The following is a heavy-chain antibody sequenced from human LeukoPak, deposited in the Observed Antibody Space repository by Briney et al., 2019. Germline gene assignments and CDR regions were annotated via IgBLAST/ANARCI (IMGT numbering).Heavy chain of an antibody. D-gene: IGHD2-2*01. CDR2: INHSGST. Sequence: PSETLSLTCAVYGGSFSGYYWSWLRQPPGKGLEWIGEINHSGSTNYNPSLKSRVTISVDTSKNQFSLKLNSVSAADTAVYYCARLTVPLRFDPWGQGTLVTVSS. V-gene: IGHV4-34*01. J-gene: IGHJ5*02. CDR1: GGSFSGYY. CDR3: ARLTVPLRFDP.